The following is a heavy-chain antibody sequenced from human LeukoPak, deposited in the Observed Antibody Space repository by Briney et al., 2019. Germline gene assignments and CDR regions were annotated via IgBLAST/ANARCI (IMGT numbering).Heavy chain of an antibody. CDR1: GYTFTSYG. CDR2: ISAYNGNT. CDR3: ARDSVVVVAATGDYYYMDV. Sequence: ASAKVSCKASGYTFTSYGISWVRQAPGQGLEWMGWISAYNGNTNYAQKLQGRVTMTTDTSTSTAYMELRSLRSDDTAVYYCARDSVVVVAATGDYYYMDVWGKGTTVTVSS. J-gene: IGHJ6*03. V-gene: IGHV1-18*01. D-gene: IGHD2-15*01.